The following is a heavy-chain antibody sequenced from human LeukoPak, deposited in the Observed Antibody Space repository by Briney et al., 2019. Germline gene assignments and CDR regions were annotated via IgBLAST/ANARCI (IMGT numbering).Heavy chain of an antibody. J-gene: IGHJ4*02. Sequence: PSETLSLTCTVSGASMNNYYWSWIRQSPEKGLEWLGFVFSRGTTNLNPSFKSRLIMSTDTSKNQFSLRLSSVTAADTAVYFCARSWAAKWELPGQFDSWGQGRLVSVSS. CDR2: VFSRGTT. V-gene: IGHV4-59*08. D-gene: IGHD1-26*01. CDR3: ARSWAAKWELPGQFDS. CDR1: GASMNNYY.